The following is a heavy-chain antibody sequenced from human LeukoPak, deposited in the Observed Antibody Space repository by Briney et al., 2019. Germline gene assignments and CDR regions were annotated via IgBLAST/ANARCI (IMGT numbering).Heavy chain of an antibody. Sequence: NPSETLSLTCTVSGYSISSGYYWGWIRQPPGKGLEWIGSIYHSGRTFYNPSLKSRVTISVDTSKNQFSLKLTSVTAADTAVYYCAKSGGYGLIDYWGQGTLVTVSS. V-gene: IGHV4-38-2*02. CDR2: IYHSGRT. CDR1: GYSISSGYY. CDR3: AKSGGYGLIDY. D-gene: IGHD1-26*01. J-gene: IGHJ4*02.